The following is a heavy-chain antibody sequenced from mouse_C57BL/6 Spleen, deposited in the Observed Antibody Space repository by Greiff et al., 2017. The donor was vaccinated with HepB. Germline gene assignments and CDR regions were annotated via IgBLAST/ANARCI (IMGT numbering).Heavy chain of an antibody. D-gene: IGHD1-1*01. J-gene: IGHJ1*03. CDR2: IFPGSGST. CDR3: ARDGYYGSSGYFDV. CDR1: GYTFTDYY. V-gene: IGHV1-75*01. Sequence: QVQLKQSGPELVKPGASVKISCKASGYTFTDYYINWVKQRPGQGLEWIGWIFPGSGSTYYNEKFKGKATLTVDKSSSTAYMLLSSLTSEDSAVYFCARDGYYGSSGYFDVWGTGTTVTVSS.